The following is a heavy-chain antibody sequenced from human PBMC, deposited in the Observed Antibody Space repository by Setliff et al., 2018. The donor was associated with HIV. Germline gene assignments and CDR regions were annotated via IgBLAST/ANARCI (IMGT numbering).Heavy chain of an antibody. CDR1: GDFFSSDYY. V-gene: IGHV4-61*01. CDR2: VSYSGST. J-gene: IGHJ4*02. CDR3: ARARGRAQLSYYFDY. Sequence: SETLSLTCTVSGDFFSSDYYWGWIRQSPGKGLEWIGYVSYSGSTSYNPTLNSRVTMSVDTSRDQFSLKLSSVTAADTAVYYCARARGRAQLSYYFDYWGQGRLVTVSS. D-gene: IGHD2-2*01.